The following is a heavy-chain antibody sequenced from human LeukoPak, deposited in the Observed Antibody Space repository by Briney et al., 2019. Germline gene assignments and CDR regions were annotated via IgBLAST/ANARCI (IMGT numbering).Heavy chain of an antibody. CDR1: GDSISSGHF. D-gene: IGHD3-22*01. CDR2: MYHSENP. CDR3: ARELSRITMRLVVKHFDY. Sequence: SETLSLTCTVSGDSISSGHFWGWIRQPPGKGLEWIGSMYHSENPHYNPSLKSRVTISVDTSKNQFSLRLTSVTAADTAVYYCARELSRITMRLVVKHFDYWGQGALATVSS. J-gene: IGHJ4*02. V-gene: IGHV4-38-2*02.